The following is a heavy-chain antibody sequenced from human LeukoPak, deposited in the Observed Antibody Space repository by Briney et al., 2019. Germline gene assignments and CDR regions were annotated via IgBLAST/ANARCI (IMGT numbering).Heavy chain of an antibody. Sequence: GRSLRLSCAASGFTFSSYGMHWVRQAPGKGLEWVAVISYDGSNKYYADSVKGRFTISRDNSKNTLYLQMNSLRAEDTAVYYCAGGPTAMAALDYWGQGTLVTVSS. CDR1: GFTFSSYG. CDR3: AGGPTAMAALDY. D-gene: IGHD5-18*01. CDR2: ISYDGSNK. J-gene: IGHJ4*02. V-gene: IGHV3-30*03.